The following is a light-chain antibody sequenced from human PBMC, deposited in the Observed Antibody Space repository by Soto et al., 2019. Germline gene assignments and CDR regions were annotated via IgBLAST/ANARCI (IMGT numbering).Light chain of an antibody. Sequence: DIQMTQSPSSLSGSVGDSVTITCRASQGISNYLAWYQQRPGKAPTLLIYAASTLQSGVLSRFSGSGSGTDFTLTISSLQPEDVATYYCQRYNNAPRTFGQGTKVEIK. CDR2: AAS. CDR3: QRYNNAPRT. V-gene: IGKV1-27*01. J-gene: IGKJ1*01. CDR1: QGISNY.